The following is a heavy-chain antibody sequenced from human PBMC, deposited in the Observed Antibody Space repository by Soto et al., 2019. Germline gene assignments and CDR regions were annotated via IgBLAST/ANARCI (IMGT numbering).Heavy chain of an antibody. V-gene: IGHV1-18*01. D-gene: IGHD2-2*01. Sequence: QVQLVQSGAEVKKPGASVKVSCKASGYTFTSYGISWVRQAPGQGLEWMGWISAYNGNTNYAQKLQGRVTMTTDTSTSTAYMELRSLRSDDTAVYYCARTPIVVVPAAMETWFDPWGQRTLVSVSS. CDR2: ISAYNGNT. CDR1: GYTFTSYG. CDR3: ARTPIVVVPAAMETWFDP. J-gene: IGHJ5*02.